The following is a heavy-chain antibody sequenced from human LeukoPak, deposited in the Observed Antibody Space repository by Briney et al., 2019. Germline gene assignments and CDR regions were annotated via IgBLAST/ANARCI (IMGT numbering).Heavy chain of an antibody. V-gene: IGHV4-4*07. D-gene: IGHD3-22*01. J-gene: IGHJ3*02. CDR3: AHYYDSRGVGAFDI. CDR2: IYTSGST. Sequence: PSETLSLTCTVSGGSISSYYWSWIRQPAGKGLEWIGRIYTSGSTNYNPSLKSRVTMSVDTSKNQFSLKLSSVTAADTAVYYCAHYYDSRGVGAFDIWAKGQWSPSLQ. CDR1: GGSISSYY.